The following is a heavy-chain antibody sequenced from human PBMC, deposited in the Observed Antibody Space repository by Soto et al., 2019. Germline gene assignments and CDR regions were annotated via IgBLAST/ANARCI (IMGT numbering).Heavy chain of an antibody. Sequence: PVRPLRLSCVASGVNFGDHYMRCIRQATGKGLEWLSYISTSSSYTNYADSVKGRFTISRDNAMNSLYLQMNSLRAEDTAVYYCARLRLTGYFDYWGQGTLVTV. CDR2: ISTSSSYT. J-gene: IGHJ4*02. V-gene: IGHV3-11*03. CDR3: ARLRLTGYFDY. CDR1: GVNFGDHY.